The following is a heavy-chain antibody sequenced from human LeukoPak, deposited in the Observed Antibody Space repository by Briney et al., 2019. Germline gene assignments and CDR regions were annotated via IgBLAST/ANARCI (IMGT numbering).Heavy chain of an antibody. V-gene: IGHV3-9*03. CDR2: ISWNSGSI. Sequence: GGSLRLSCAASGFTLSTYIMNWVRQTPGKGLEWVSGISWNSGSIGYADSVKGRFTISRDNAKNSLYLQMNSLRAEDMALYYCAKDRGDHYYYYYMDVWGKGTTVTVSS. J-gene: IGHJ6*03. CDR3: AKDRGDHYYYYYMDV. D-gene: IGHD3-10*01. CDR1: GFTLSTYI.